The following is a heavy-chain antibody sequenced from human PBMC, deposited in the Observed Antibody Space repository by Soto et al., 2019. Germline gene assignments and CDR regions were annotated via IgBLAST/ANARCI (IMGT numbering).Heavy chain of an antibody. CDR3: ARIRPGYSSSWYYFDY. CDR1: GFSLSTSGMC. V-gene: IGHV2-70*01. J-gene: IGHJ4*02. Sequence: SGPTLVNPTQTRTLTCTFSGFSLSTSGMCVSWIRQPPGKALEWLALIDWDDDKYYSTSLKTRLTISKDTSKNQVVLTMTNMDPVDTATYYCARIRPGYSSSWYYFDYWGQGTLVTVSS. D-gene: IGHD6-13*01. CDR2: IDWDDDK.